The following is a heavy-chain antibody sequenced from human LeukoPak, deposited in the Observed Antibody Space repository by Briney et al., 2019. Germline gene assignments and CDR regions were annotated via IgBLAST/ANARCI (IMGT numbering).Heavy chain of an antibody. CDR3: ARVGQWLVLDAFDI. CDR2: IRHDGSNE. Sequence: PGGSLRLSCAASGFTFSSYGIHWVRQAPGKGLEWVAFIRHDGSNEYYADSVKGRFTISRDNSKSTLYLQMNGLRAEDTAVYYCARVGQWLVLDAFDIWGQGTMVTVSS. J-gene: IGHJ3*02. CDR1: GFTFSSYG. D-gene: IGHD6-19*01. V-gene: IGHV3-30*02.